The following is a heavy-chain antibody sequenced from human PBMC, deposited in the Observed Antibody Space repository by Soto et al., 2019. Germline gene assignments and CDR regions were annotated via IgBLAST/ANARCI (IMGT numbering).Heavy chain of an antibody. CDR1: GDSVSSNSAA. D-gene: IGHD6-6*01. Sequence: SQTLSLTCAISGDSVSSNSAAWNWIRQSPSRGLELLGRTYYRSKWYNDYAVSVKSRITINPDTSKNQFSLQLNSVTPEDTAVYFCARTLSSSAENWFDPWGQGTLVTVSS. V-gene: IGHV6-1*01. CDR3: ARTLSSSAENWFDP. CDR2: TYYRSKWYN. J-gene: IGHJ5*02.